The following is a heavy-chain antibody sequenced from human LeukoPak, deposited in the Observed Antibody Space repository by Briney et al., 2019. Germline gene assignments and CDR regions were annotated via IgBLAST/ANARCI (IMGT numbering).Heavy chain of an antibody. D-gene: IGHD3-16*01. CDR2: IYRGGSA. V-gene: IGHV3-66*01. J-gene: IGHJ6*02. Sequence: GGSLRLSCAVSGFTVSSNFMSWVRQAPGKGLEWVSVIYRGGSAYYADSVKGRFSISRDESKNTLHLQMNSLRAEDTAVYYCARDNMGGQATPGMYHYYGMDVWGQGTTVTVSS. CDR3: ARDNMGGQATPGMYHYYGMDV. CDR1: GFTVSSNF.